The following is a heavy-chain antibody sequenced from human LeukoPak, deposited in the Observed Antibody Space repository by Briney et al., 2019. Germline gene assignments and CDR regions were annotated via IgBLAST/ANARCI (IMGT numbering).Heavy chain of an antibody. V-gene: IGHV3-33*01. CDR3: ARDLKYSSSWYPSANYYYGMDV. D-gene: IGHD6-13*01. Sequence: GGSLRLSCAASGFTFSNYAMHWVRQAPGKGLEWLAVIWFDGSNKYYADSVRGRFTISRDNSKNTLYLQMNSLRAEDTAVYYCARDLKYSSSWYPSANYYYGMDVWGQGTTVTVSS. CDR1: GFTFSNYA. J-gene: IGHJ6*02. CDR2: IWFDGSNK.